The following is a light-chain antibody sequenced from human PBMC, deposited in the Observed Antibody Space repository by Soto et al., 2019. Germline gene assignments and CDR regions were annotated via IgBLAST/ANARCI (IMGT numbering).Light chain of an antibody. J-gene: IGLJ1*01. CDR2: EDS. V-gene: IGLV2-23*01. CDR3: YSYAGSSIYV. CDR1: TSDVGSYSL. Sequence: QSALTQPASVSGSPGQSITMSCTGTTSDVGSYSLLSWYQQHPGKAPKLMIYEDSKRSSGVSNRFSGSKSGNTASLTISGLQAEDEADYYCYSYAGSSIYVFGTGTKVTVL.